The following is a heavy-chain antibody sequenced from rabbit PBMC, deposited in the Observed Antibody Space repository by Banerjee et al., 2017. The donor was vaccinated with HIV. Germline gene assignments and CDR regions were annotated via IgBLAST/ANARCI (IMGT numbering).Heavy chain of an antibody. D-gene: IGHD1-1*01. V-gene: IGHV1S47*01. CDR1: GFDFSSYG. J-gene: IGHJ4*01. CDR2: IDPVFGST. Sequence: QEQLVESGGGLVQPGGSLKLSCKASGFDFSSYGVSWVRQAPGKGLEWIGYIDPVFGSTYYASWVNGRFTISSHNAQNTLYLQLNSLTAADTATYFCARDFVDTTYIFDLWGPGTLVTVS. CDR3: ARDFVDTTYIFDL.